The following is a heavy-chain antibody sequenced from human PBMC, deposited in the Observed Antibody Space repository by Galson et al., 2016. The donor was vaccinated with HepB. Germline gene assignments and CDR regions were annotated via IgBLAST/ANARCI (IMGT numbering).Heavy chain of an antibody. Sequence: SETLSLTCTVSGGSLSSNRYYWNWIRQPPGRGLEWIGYTYYSGSTKYNPSLTSRVAISLDPSRTQFSLKLTSVTAADTAVYYCARGNYYGSGPWFDPWGQGTLVTVST. V-gene: IGHV4-61*01. J-gene: IGHJ5*02. CDR3: ARGNYYGSGPWFDP. D-gene: IGHD3-10*01. CDR2: TYYSGST. CDR1: GGSLSSNRYY.